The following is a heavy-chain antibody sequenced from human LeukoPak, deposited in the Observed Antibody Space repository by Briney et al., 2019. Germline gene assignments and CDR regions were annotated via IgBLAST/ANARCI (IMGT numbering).Heavy chain of an antibody. CDR2: MNHNSGNT. CDR3: ARVSIYDSSGYYHFDY. CDR1: GYTFTSYD. Sequence: ASVTVSCKASGYTFTSYDIKWVRQAPGQGLEWMGWMNHNSGNTGYAQKFQGRVTMTRNTSISTAYMELISLRSEDTAVYYCARVSIYDSSGYYHFDYWGQGTLVTVSS. D-gene: IGHD3-22*01. J-gene: IGHJ4*02. V-gene: IGHV1-8*01.